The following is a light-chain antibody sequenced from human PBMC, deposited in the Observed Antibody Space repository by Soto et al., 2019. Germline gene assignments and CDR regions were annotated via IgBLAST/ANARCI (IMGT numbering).Light chain of an antibody. V-gene: IGKV3-20*01. Sequence: EIVLTQSPGTLSLSPGERATLSCRASQSVSVNYLAWYQQKPGQAPRLLISGASSRATGIPDRFSGSGSGTDLTLTISRLEPEDFAVYYCQQYGGSTLVTFGGGTKVEIK. CDR2: GAS. CDR1: QSVSVNY. J-gene: IGKJ4*01. CDR3: QQYGGSTLVT.